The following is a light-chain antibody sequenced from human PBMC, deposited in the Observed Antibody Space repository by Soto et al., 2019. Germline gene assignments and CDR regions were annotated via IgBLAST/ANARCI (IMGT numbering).Light chain of an antibody. CDR1: RSDIGSNT. Sequence: QSVLTQPPSASGTPGQWVTIAWSVGRSDIGSNTVHWYQHLPGTAPKLLIYNGNQRPSGVPDRFSGSKSGTSASLAISGLQSEDEADYYCAAWDDSLNGPVFGGGTKLTVL. J-gene: IGLJ2*01. CDR3: AAWDDSLNGPV. CDR2: NGN. V-gene: IGLV1-44*01.